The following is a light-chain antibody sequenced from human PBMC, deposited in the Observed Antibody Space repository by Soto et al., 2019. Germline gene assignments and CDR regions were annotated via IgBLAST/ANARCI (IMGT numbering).Light chain of an antibody. CDR2: GAS. V-gene: IGKV3-20*01. CDR3: QQYGSSPMYT. J-gene: IGKJ2*01. CDR1: QSVSSSY. Sequence: EIVLTQSPGTLSLSPGERATLSCRASQSVSSSYLAWYQQKPGQAPRLLIYGASSRATGIPDRFSGSGSGTDFTITISRLEPEDFAVYYCQQYGSSPMYTFGQGNNLEIK.